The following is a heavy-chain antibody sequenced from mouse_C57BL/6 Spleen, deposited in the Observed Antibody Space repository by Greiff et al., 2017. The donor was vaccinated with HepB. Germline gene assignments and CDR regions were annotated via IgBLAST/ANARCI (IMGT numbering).Heavy chain of an antibody. D-gene: IGHD2-1*01. CDR2: ISYDGSN. J-gene: IGHJ4*01. CDR1: GYSITSGYY. CDR3: AVDGNYPYAMDY. V-gene: IGHV3-6*01. Sequence: EVQLQQSGPGLVKPSQSLSLTCSVTGYSITSGYYWNWIRQFPGNKLEWMGYISYDGSNNYNPSLKNRISITRDTSKNQLFLKLNSVTTEDTATYYCAVDGNYPYAMDYWGQGTSVTVSS.